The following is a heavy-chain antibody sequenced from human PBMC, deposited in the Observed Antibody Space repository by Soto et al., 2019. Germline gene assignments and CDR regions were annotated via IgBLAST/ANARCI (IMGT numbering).Heavy chain of an antibody. Sequence: PSETLSLTCAVYGGSFSGYYWSWIRQPPGKGLEWIGEINHSGSTNYNPSLKSRVTISVDTSKNQFSLKLSPVTAADTAVYYCASLQAVDTLFQWRPYYYYYGMDVWGQGTKVTVS. CDR3: ASLQAVDTLFQWRPYYYYYGMDV. J-gene: IGHJ6*02. D-gene: IGHD5-18*01. CDR2: INHSGST. V-gene: IGHV4-34*01. CDR1: GGSFSGYY.